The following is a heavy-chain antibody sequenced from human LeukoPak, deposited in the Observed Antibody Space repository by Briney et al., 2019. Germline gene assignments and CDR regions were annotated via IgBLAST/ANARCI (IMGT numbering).Heavy chain of an antibody. CDR3: ARAYSSGWYGSTDY. J-gene: IGHJ4*02. Sequence: ASVKVSCKASGYTFIDYYMHWVRQAPGQGVEWMGWIDPKSGGTSYAQKFQDRVALIRDTSISTAYMELTRLTSDDTAVYYCARAYSSGWYGSTDYWGQGTLVTVSS. CDR2: IDPKSGGT. V-gene: IGHV1-2*02. CDR1: GYTFIDYY. D-gene: IGHD6-19*01.